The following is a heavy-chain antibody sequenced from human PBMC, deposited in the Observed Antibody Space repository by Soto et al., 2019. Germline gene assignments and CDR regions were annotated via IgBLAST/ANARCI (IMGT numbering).Heavy chain of an antibody. CDR1: GYTFTSYD. V-gene: IGHV1-8*01. J-gene: IGHJ5*02. Sequence: QVQLVQSGAEVKKPGASVKVSCKASGYTFTSYDINWVRQATRQGLEWMGWMNPNSGNTGYAQKFQGRVTMTRNTSISTGYMELSSLRSEDTAVYYCASYLSPHCGDPRFDPWGRGTLVTVSS. D-gene: IGHD4-17*01. CDR3: ASYLSPHCGDPRFDP. CDR2: MNPNSGNT.